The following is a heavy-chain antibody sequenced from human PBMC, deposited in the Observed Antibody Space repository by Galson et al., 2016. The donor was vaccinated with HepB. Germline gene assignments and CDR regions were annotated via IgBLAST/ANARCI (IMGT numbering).Heavy chain of an antibody. CDR3: ARDYSRSGPRYSYYSMDV. CDR2: IWHDGSIK. CDR1: GFSFSTYG. V-gene: IGHV3-33*01. D-gene: IGHD6-13*01. Sequence: SLRLSCAASGFSFSTYGMHWVRQAPGKGLEWVAVIWHDGSIKYYGESVKGRFTISRDNSKNTLFLQMTALRVEDTAVYYCARDYSRSGPRYSYYSMDVLGKGTTVTVSS. J-gene: IGHJ6*03.